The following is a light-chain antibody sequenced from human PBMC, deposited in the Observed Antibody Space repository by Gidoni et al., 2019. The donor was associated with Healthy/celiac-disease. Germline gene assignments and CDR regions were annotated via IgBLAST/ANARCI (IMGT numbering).Light chain of an antibody. Sequence: EIVLTQSPATLSLSPGETAHLSCRASQSVSSYLAWYQQKPGQDPTLLIYDASNQATVIPAGVSGSGSGTDFTLTISSLEPEDVAVDYGQQHSNWPPRGSMYTFGQGTKLEIK. J-gene: IGKJ2*01. CDR3: QQHSNWPPRGSMYT. V-gene: IGKV3-11*01. CDR1: QSVSSY. CDR2: DAS.